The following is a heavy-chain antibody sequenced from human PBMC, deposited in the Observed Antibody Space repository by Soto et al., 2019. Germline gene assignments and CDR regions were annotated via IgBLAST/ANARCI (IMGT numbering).Heavy chain of an antibody. CDR3: ARSGGVFGWFDP. CDR1: GGSFRGYY. Sequence: QVQLQQWGAGLLKPSETLSLICGVYGGSFRGYYWSWIRQPPGRGLEWIGEINHSGRTNYNPSLKSRVTISADTSTNQFSLKVTPATAADTAVYYCARSGGVFGWFDPWGQGTLVTVSS. D-gene: IGHD3-10*01. J-gene: IGHJ5*02. CDR2: INHSGRT. V-gene: IGHV4-34*01.